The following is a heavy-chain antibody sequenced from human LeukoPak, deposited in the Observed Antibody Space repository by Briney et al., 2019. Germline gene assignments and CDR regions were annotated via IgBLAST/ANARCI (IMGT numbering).Heavy chain of an antibody. Sequence: GGSLRLSCAASGFTFSSYGMHWVRQAPGKGLEWVAFIRYDGSNKYYADSVKGRFTISRGNSKNTLYLQMNSLRAEDTAVYYCAKDLLMYHYYDSSGYSGFDYWGQGTLVTVSS. J-gene: IGHJ4*02. CDR1: GFTFSSYG. D-gene: IGHD3-22*01. CDR2: IRYDGSNK. CDR3: AKDLLMYHYYDSSGYSGFDY. V-gene: IGHV3-30*02.